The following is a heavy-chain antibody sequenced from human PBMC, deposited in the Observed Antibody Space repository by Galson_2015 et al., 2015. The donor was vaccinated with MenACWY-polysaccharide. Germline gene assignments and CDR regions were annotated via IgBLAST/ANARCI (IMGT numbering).Heavy chain of an antibody. D-gene: IGHD5-12*01. V-gene: IGHV4-39*01. CDR2: IYYGGST. Sequence: QVQLQESGPGLVKPSETLSLTCTVSGGSISSSSYYWGWIRQPPGKGLEWIGTIYYGGSTYYNPSLKSRVTISVDTSKNQFSLNLTSVTAADTAVYYCARQGGSGRSHDYWGQGTLVTVSS. CDR1: GGSISSSSYY. CDR3: ARQGGSGRSHDY. J-gene: IGHJ4*02.